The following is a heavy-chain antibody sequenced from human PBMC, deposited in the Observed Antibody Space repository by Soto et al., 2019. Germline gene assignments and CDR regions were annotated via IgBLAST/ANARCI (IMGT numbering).Heavy chain of an antibody. D-gene: IGHD2-2*01. Sequence: SVKVSCKASGGTFSSYAISWVRQAPGQGLEWMGGIIPIFGTANYAQKFQGRVTITADKSTSTAYMELSSLRSEDTAVYYCARKETIVVVPAAKYYYGMDVWGQGTTVTVSS. V-gene: IGHV1-69*06. CDR1: GGTFSSYA. CDR3: ARKETIVVVPAAKYYYGMDV. CDR2: IIPIFGTA. J-gene: IGHJ6*02.